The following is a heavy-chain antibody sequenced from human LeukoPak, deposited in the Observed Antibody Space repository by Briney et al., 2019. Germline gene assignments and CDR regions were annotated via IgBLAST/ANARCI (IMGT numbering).Heavy chain of an antibody. CDR2: IYYSGIT. Sequence: PETLSLTCTVSGGSISSRSYYWGWIRQPPGKGLEWIGSIYYSGITYYNPSLKSRVTISVDTSKNQFSLKLSSVTAADTAVYYCAREDTDMAPGFDYWGQGTLVTVSS. D-gene: IGHD5-18*01. CDR1: GGSISSRSYY. CDR3: AREDTDMAPGFDY. J-gene: IGHJ4*02. V-gene: IGHV4-39*07.